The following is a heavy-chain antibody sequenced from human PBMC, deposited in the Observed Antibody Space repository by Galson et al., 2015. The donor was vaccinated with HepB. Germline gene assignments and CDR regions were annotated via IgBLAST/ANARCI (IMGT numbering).Heavy chain of an antibody. CDR2: IWYDGSNK. CDR3: ARDRSVWARGDYYDSSQDY. J-gene: IGHJ4*02. D-gene: IGHD3-22*01. V-gene: IGHV3-33*01. CDR1: GFTFSSYG. Sequence: SLRLSCAASGFTFSSYGMHWVRQAPGKGLEWVAVIWYDGSNKYYADSVKGRFTISRDNSKNTLYLQMNSLRAEDTAVYCCARDRSVWARGDYYDSSQDYWGQGTLVTVSS.